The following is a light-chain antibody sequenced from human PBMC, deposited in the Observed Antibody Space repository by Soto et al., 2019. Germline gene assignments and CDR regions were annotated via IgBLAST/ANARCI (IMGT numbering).Light chain of an antibody. CDR3: QQYNNWPPWT. V-gene: IGKV3-15*01. CDR2: GAS. Sequence: EILLTPAPGTLSLSPWARAALSCKAIQSVSSNYLAWYQQKPGQAPRLLIYGASTRATGIPARFSGSGSGTEFTLTISSLQSEDFAVYYCQQYNNWPPWTVGQGTKVDIK. J-gene: IGKJ1*01. CDR1: QSVSSN.